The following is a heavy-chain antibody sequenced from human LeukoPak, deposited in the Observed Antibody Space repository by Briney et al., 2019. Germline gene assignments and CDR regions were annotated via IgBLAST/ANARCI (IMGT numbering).Heavy chain of an antibody. V-gene: IGHV2-70*11. CDR1: GFSLSTSGMC. Sequence: SGPALVKPTQTLTLTCTFSGFSLSTSGMCVNWIRQPPGKALEWLARIDWDDDKYYSTSLKTRLTISKDTSKNQVVLTMTNMDPVDTATYYCARSMIAVAGTYFDYWGQGTLVTVSS. D-gene: IGHD6-19*01. J-gene: IGHJ4*02. CDR2: IDWDDDK. CDR3: ARSMIAVAGTYFDY.